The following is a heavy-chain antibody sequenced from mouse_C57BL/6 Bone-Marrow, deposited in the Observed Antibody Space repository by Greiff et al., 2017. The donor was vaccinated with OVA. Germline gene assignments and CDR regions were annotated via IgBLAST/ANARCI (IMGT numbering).Heavy chain of an antibody. D-gene: IGHD1-1*01. V-gene: IGHV1-55*01. Sequence: QVQLQQPGAELVKPGASVKMSCKASGYTFTSYWITWVKQRPGQGLEWIGDIYPGSGSTNYNEKFKRKATLTVDTSSSTAYMQLSSLTSEDSAVYYCAFITTVVGYYAMDYWGQGTSVTVSS. CDR1: GYTFTSYW. J-gene: IGHJ4*01. CDR3: AFITTVVGYYAMDY. CDR2: IYPGSGST.